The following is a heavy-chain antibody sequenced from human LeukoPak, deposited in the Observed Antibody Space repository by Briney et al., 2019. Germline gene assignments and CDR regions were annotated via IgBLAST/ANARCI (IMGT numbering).Heavy chain of an antibody. J-gene: IGHJ4*02. CDR2: ISYDGSNK. CDR3: AKVSIGGQQLADY. Sequence: GGSLRLSCAASGFTFSSYGMHWVRQAPGKGLEWVAVISYDGSNKYYADSVKGRFTISRDNSKNTLYLQMNSLRAEDTAVYYCAKVSIGGQQLADYWGQGTLVTVSS. V-gene: IGHV3-30*18. CDR1: GFTFSSYG. D-gene: IGHD6-13*01.